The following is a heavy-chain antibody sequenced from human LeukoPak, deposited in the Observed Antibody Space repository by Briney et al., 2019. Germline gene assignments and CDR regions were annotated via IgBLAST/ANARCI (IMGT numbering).Heavy chain of an antibody. CDR2: IYYSGST. CDR1: GGSISSGDYY. CDR3: ARDSTVTRYYGMDV. Sequence: PSQTLSLTCTVSGGSISSGDYYWGWIRQPPGKGLEGIGYIYYSGSTYYNPSLKSRVTISVDKSKNQFSLKLSSVTAADTAVYYCARDSTVTRYYGMDVWGQGTTVTGSS. D-gene: IGHD4-11*01. V-gene: IGHV4-30-4*01. J-gene: IGHJ6*02.